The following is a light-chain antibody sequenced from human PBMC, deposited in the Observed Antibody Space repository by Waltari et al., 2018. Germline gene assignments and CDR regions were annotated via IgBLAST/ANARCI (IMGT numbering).Light chain of an antibody. CDR1: QGISSY. V-gene: IGKV1-9*01. CDR3: QQLKSYPIT. J-gene: IGKJ5*01. Sequence: DIQLTQSPSFLSASLGDTATSTCRASQGISSYLDWYQQKPGKAPKLLIYAASTLQSGVPSRFSGGGSGTEFTLTISSLHPEDFATYYCQQLKSYPITFGQGTRLEIK. CDR2: AAS.